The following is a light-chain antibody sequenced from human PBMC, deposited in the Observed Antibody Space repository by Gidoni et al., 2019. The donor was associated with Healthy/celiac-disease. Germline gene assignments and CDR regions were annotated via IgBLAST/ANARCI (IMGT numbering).Light chain of an antibody. J-gene: IGLJ3*02. V-gene: IGLV2-23*02. CDR3: CSYAGSSTWV. Sequence: QSALTQPASVSGSPGQSITISCTGTSSAVGSYNLVSWYPQHPGKAPKLMIYEVSKRPSGVSNRFSGSKSGNTASLTISGLQAEDEADYYCCSYAGSSTWVFGGGTKLTVL. CDR1: SSAVGSYNL. CDR2: EVS.